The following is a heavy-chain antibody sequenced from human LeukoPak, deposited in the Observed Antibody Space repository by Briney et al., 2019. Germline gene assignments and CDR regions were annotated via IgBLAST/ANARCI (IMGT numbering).Heavy chain of an antibody. Sequence: GGSLRLSCAASGFTFSGFAMSWVRQAPGKGLEWISSITGDGGSTFYADSLKGRFTISRDTSRNTLYLQMTSLRAEDTAVYYCARNYFDLYYFDSWGRGTLVTVSS. V-gene: IGHV3-23*01. J-gene: IGHJ4*01. CDR2: ITGDGGST. CDR1: GFTFSGFA. D-gene: IGHD2/OR15-2a*01. CDR3: ARNYFDLYYFDS.